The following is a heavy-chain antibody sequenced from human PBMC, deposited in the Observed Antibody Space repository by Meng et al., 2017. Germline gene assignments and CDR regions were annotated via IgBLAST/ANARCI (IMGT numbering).Heavy chain of an antibody. Sequence: VVLVGSGVSLGQAGGSLCLSCAASGFTFISYWMSWVRQAPGKGLEWVANIKQDGSEKYYVDSVKGRFTISRDNAKNSLYLQMNSLRAEDTAVYYCAREGVIYWYFDLWGRGTLVTVSS. CDR2: IKQDGSEK. CDR3: AREGVIYWYFDL. J-gene: IGHJ2*01. V-gene: IGHV3-7*01. CDR1: GFTFISYW. D-gene: IGHD3-10*01.